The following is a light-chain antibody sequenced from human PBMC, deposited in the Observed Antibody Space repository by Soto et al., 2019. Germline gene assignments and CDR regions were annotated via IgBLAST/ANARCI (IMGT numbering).Light chain of an antibody. CDR3: QQYNNWPIT. CDR1: QSIGSR. Sequence: DIQMTQSLSSLSPSVGDRVTITCRASQSIGSRLNWYQQKPGSAPKLLIFGASTLESGVPSRFSGSGSGTEFTLTISSLQSEDFAVYYCQQYNNWPITFGQVTRLEI. V-gene: IGKV1-39*01. J-gene: IGKJ5*01. CDR2: GAS.